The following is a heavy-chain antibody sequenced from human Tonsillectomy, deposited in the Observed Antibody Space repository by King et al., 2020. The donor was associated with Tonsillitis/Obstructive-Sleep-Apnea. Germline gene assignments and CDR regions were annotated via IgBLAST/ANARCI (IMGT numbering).Heavy chain of an antibody. CDR1: GYTFTSYG. CDR2: ISTYYGNT. Sequence: QLVQSGVEVKKPGASVKVSCKTSGYTFTSYGISWVRQAPGQGLEWMGWISTYYGNTNYAQNLQGRVTVTTDTSMSTAYMELRSLRSDDTAVYYCARVNFDDYYDYYGMDVWGQGTTVTVSS. D-gene: IGHD3-9*01. CDR3: ARVNFDDYYDYYGMDV. V-gene: IGHV1-18*01. J-gene: IGHJ6*02.